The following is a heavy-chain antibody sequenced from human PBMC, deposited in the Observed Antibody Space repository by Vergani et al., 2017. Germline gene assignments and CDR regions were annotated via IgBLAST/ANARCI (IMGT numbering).Heavy chain of an antibody. V-gene: IGHV4-39*01. D-gene: IGHD3-22*01. Sequence: QLQLQESGPGLVKPSETLSLTCTVSGGSISSSTYYWGWIRQPPGKGLEWIGSIYYSGSTYYNPSLKSRVTISVDTSKNQFSLKLSSVTAADTAVYYCARQARYYYDSSGDFDYWGQGTLVTVSS. CDR1: GGSISSSTYY. CDR2: IYYSGST. CDR3: ARQARYYYDSSGDFDY. J-gene: IGHJ4*02.